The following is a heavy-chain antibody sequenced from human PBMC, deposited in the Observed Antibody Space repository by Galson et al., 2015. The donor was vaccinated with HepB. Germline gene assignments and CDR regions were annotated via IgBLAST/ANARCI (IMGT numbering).Heavy chain of an antibody. CDR3: ARVRYGGSSWKFDY. Sequence: CAISGDSVSSDSAAWNWIRQSPSRGLEWLGRTYYRSKWYNDYVVSVKSRITINPDTSRNQFSLQLNSVTPEDTAVYYCARVRYGGSSWKFDYWGQGILVTVSS. CDR1: GDSVSSDSAA. V-gene: IGHV6-1*01. D-gene: IGHD6-13*01. CDR2: TYYRSKWYN. J-gene: IGHJ4*02.